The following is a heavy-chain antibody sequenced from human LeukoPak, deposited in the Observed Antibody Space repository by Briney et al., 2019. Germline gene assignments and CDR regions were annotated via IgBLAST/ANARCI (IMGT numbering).Heavy chain of an antibody. CDR3: ARDVDTATDQINDY. D-gene: IGHD2-15*01. CDR2: VSTYNGNT. V-gene: IGHV1-18*04. Sequence: ASVKVSCKASGYTFTSHGISWVRQAPGQGLEWMGWVSTYNGNTNYVPKYQGRVTMTTDTSTSTAYMELRSLRSDDTAVYYCARDVDTATDQINDYWGQGTLVTVSS. CDR1: GYTFTSHG. J-gene: IGHJ4*02.